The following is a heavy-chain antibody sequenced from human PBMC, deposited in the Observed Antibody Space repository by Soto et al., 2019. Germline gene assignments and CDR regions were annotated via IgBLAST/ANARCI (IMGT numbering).Heavy chain of an antibody. CDR3: VRDISGPAERNWFDP. V-gene: IGHV3-21*01. J-gene: IGHJ5*02. D-gene: IGHD6-19*01. CDR2: ISRSSTYF. CDR1: GMTFADYN. Sequence: GSLRLSCVTSGMTFADYNMNWVRQAPGKGLEWVSTISRSSTYFYYADSVKGRFTVSRDDAKNSLFLHMGGLTTDDTGVYFCVRDISGPAERNWFDPWGQGT.